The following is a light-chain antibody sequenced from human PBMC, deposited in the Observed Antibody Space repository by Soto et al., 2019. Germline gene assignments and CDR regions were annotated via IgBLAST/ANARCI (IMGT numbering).Light chain of an antibody. J-gene: IGKJ4*01. V-gene: IGKV3-15*01. CDR2: GAS. CDR1: QSLSNSY. CDR3: QQYNAWPLT. Sequence: EIMMTQSPATLSVSPGERATLSCRASQSLSNSYLAWYQQKPGQPPRLLIYGASTRATGIPARFSGSGSGTEFTLTISSLQSEDFAVYYCQQYNAWPLTVGGGTKVEI.